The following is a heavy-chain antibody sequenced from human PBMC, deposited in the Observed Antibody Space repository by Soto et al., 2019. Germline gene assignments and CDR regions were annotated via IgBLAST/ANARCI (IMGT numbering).Heavy chain of an antibody. CDR2: ISGSGGST. CDR1: GFTFSSYA. D-gene: IGHD5-12*01. Sequence: PAGSLRLSCVASGFTFSSYAMSWVRQAPGKGLGWVSAISGSGGSTYYADSVKGRFTISRDNSKDTLYLQMNSLRAEDTAVYYCAKDLRVATGPPYRPLETDYMDVWGRGTTVTVSS. CDR3: AKDLRVATGPPYRPLETDYMDV. J-gene: IGHJ6*03. V-gene: IGHV3-23*01.